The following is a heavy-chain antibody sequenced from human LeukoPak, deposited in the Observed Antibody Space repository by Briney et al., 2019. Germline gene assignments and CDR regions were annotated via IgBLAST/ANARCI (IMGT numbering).Heavy chain of an antibody. D-gene: IGHD2-15*01. J-gene: IGHJ4*02. V-gene: IGHV3-23*01. CDR3: AKETLYCSGGSCYSGYYFDY. CDR2: ISGSGGST. CDR1: GFTFSSYA. Sequence: GGSLRLSCAASGFTFSSYAMSWVRQAPGKGLEWVSAISGSGGSTYYADSVKGRFTISRDNSKNTLYLQMNSLRAEDTAVYYCAKETLYCSGGSCYSGYYFDYWGQGTLVTVSS.